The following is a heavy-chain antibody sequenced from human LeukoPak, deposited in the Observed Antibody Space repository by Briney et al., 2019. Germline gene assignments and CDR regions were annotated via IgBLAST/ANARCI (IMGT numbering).Heavy chain of an antibody. CDR3: ARLIFDGPFDY. Sequence: GGSLRLSCAASGFTFSSYEMNWVRQAPGKGLEWVANINQDGSEKYYVDSVKGRFTISRDNAKNSLYLQMSSLRAEDTAVYYCARLIFDGPFDYWGQGTLVTVSS. J-gene: IGHJ4*02. CDR1: GFTFSSYE. CDR2: INQDGSEK. V-gene: IGHV3-7*01. D-gene: IGHD3-9*01.